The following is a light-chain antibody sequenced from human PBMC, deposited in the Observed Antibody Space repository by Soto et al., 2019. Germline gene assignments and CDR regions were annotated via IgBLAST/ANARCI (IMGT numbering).Light chain of an antibody. Sequence: DIQMTQSPSTLAASVGDRVTITCRASQSFTRWLAWYQQKPGKAPKLLIYKASNLEVGVPSRFSGTGSGTEFNFTITDLQPDDSATYYCQQYNSYSLSFGQGTKLEV. CDR1: QSFTRW. CDR2: KAS. CDR3: QQYNSYSLS. V-gene: IGKV1-5*03. J-gene: IGKJ2*03.